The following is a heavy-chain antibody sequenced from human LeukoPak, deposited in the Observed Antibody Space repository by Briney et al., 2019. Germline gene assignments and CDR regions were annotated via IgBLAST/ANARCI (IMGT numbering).Heavy chain of an antibody. V-gene: IGHV1-69*13. D-gene: IGHD3-10*01. Sequence: ASVKVSCKASGGTFSSYAISWVRQAPGQGLEWMGGIIPIFGTANYAQKFQGRVTITADESTSTAYMELSSLRSEDTAVYYCAARLIPAITMVRGIITDCYYYYMDVWGKGTTVTISS. CDR1: GGTFSSYA. CDR3: AARLIPAITMVRGIITDCYYYYMDV. J-gene: IGHJ6*03. CDR2: IIPIFGTA.